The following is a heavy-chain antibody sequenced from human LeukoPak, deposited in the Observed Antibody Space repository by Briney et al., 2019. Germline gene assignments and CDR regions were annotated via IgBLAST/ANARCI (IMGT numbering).Heavy chain of an antibody. D-gene: IGHD2-15*01. J-gene: IGHJ5*02. CDR1: GFTFSSYG. Sequence: PGGSLRLSCAASGFTFSSYGMHWVRQAPGKGLEWVAVISYDGSNKYYADSVKGRFTISRDNAKKSLFLQMNSLRAEDTAVYYCARGADGVSSNSRGWFDPWGQGTLVTVSS. CDR3: ARGADGVSSNSRGWFDP. CDR2: ISYDGSNK. V-gene: IGHV3-30*03.